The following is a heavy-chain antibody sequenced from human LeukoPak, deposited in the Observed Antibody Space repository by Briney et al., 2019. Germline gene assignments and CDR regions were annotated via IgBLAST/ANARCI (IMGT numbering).Heavy chain of an antibody. V-gene: IGHV4-34*01. J-gene: IGHJ4*02. CDR3: ARGLKYYYDSSGYPPLGY. Sequence: SETLSLTCAVYGGSFSGYYWSWIRQPPGKGLEWIGEVNHSGSTNYNPSLKSRVTISVDTSKNQFSLKLSSVTAADTAVYYCARGLKYYYDSSGYPPLGYWGQGTLVTVSS. CDR1: GGSFSGYY. CDR2: VNHSGST. D-gene: IGHD3-22*01.